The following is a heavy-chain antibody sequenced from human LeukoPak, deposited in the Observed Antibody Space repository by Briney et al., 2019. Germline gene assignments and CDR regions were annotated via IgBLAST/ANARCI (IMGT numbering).Heavy chain of an antibody. CDR1: GGTFSNDA. CDR3: ARDLVCTVNCKDS. CDR2: VIPTLGIA. D-gene: IGHD3/OR15-3a*01. Sequence: SVKVSCKASGGTFSNDAISWVRQAPGQGLEWMGRVIPTLGIALYAQRFKGRVTITADKSTSTAYMELSSLTFEDTAVYFSARDLVCTVNCKDSWGQGTLVTVTS. V-gene: IGHV1-69*04. J-gene: IGHJ5*01.